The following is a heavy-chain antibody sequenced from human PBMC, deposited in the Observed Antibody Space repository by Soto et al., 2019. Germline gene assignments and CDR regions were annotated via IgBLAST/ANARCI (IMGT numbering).Heavy chain of an antibody. V-gene: IGHV3-30*18. CDR1: GFTFRSYA. Sequence: QVQLVESGGGVVQPGRSLRLSCAASGFTFRSYAMHWVRQAPGKGLEWMAVVSADGSSKHYEESVKGRFIISRDNSENTLHVQMNALRPEDTAVYYCAKTGETGYDWGWFDPWGQGTLVTVSS. CDR3: AKTGETGYDWGWFDP. D-gene: IGHD5-12*01. J-gene: IGHJ5*02. CDR2: VSADGSSK.